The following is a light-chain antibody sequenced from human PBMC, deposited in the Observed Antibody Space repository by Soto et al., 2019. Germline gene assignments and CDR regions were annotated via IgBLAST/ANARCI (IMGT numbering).Light chain of an antibody. CDR2: DAS. CDR1: RSVNTY. V-gene: IGKV3-11*01. Sequence: EIVLTQSPATLSLSPGERATLSCRASRSVNTYLAWYQQKPGQAPRLLIYDASNRATGIPARFSGSGSGTDFTLTIDSLEPADFAVYYCQQRANWPPLTFGQGTRLEMK. J-gene: IGKJ5*01. CDR3: QQRANWPPLT.